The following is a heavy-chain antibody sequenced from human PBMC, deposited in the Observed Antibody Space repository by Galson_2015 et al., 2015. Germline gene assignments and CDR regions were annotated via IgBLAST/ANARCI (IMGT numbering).Heavy chain of an antibody. V-gene: IGHV3-9*01. CDR3: AKDNFDY. CDR1: GFTFDDYA. Sequence: SLRLSCAASGFTFDDYAMHWVRHAPGKGLEWVSGISWNSGSIGYADSVKGRFNISRDNAKNSLYLQMNSLSAEDTALYYCAKDNFDYWGQGTLVTVSS. J-gene: IGHJ4*02. CDR2: ISWNSGSI.